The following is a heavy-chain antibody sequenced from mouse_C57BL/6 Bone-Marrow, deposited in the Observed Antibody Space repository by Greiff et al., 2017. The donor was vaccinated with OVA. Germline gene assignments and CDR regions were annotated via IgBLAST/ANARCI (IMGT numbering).Heavy chain of an antibody. V-gene: IGHV1-4*01. CDR2: INPSSGYT. Sequence: QVHVKQSGAELARPGASVKMSCKASGYTFTSYTMHWVKQRPGQGLEWIGYINPSSGYTKYNQKFKDKATLTADKSSSTAYMQLSSLTSEDSAVYYCARSPSYYGSSYFDYWGQGTTLTVSS. J-gene: IGHJ2*01. D-gene: IGHD1-1*01. CDR1: GYTFTSYT. CDR3: ARSPSYYGSSYFDY.